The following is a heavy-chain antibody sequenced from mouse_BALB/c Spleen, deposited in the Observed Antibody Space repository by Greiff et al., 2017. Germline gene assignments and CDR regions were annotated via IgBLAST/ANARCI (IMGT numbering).Heavy chain of an antibody. Sequence: VQLQQSGPGLVQPSQSLSITCTVSGFSLTSYGVHWVRQSPGKGLEWLGVIWSGGSTDYNAAFISRLSISKDNSKSQVFFKMNSLQANDTAIYYCARKRDGNYVRYYAMDYWGQGTSVTVSS. J-gene: IGHJ4*01. V-gene: IGHV2-2*02. CDR1: GFSLTSYG. CDR2: IWSGGST. D-gene: IGHD2-1*01. CDR3: ARKRDGNYVRYYAMDY.